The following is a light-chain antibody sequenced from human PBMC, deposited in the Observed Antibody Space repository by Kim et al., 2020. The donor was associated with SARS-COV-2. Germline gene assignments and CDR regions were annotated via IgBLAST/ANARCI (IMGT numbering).Light chain of an antibody. V-gene: IGLV1-44*01. CDR3: AAWDDSLNGPV. CDR1: SSNIGSNT. J-gene: IGLJ2*01. Sequence: QSVLTQPPSASGTRGQRVTISCSGSSSNIGSNTVNWYQQHPGTAPKLLIYSNKQRPSGVPDRFSGSKSGTSASLAISGLQSEDEADYYCAAWDDSLNGPVFGGGTQLTVL. CDR2: SNK.